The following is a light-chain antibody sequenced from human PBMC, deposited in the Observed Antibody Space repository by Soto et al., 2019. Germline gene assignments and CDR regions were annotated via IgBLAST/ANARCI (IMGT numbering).Light chain of an antibody. Sequence: LTQPASVSGSPGQSITISCTGTSSYVGGYNYVSWYQQHPGKAPKLMIYEVSNRPSGVSNRFSGSKSGNTASLTISGLQAEDEADYYCSSYTSSSTSYVFGTGTKVTVL. V-gene: IGLV2-14*01. CDR2: EVS. J-gene: IGLJ1*01. CDR1: SSYVGGYNY. CDR3: SSYTSSSTSYV.